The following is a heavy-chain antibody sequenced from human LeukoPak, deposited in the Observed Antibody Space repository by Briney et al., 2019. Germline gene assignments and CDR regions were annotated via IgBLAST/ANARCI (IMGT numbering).Heavy chain of an antibody. CDR1: GFTFDDYA. Sequence: PGGSLRLSCAASGFTFDDYAMHWVRQAPGKGLEWVSGISWNSGSIGYADSVKGRFTISRDNAKNSLYLQMNSLRAEDTAVYYCAREIEQLWSRPLDYWGQGTLVTVSS. CDR3: AREIEQLWSRPLDY. CDR2: ISWNSGSI. V-gene: IGHV3-9*01. D-gene: IGHD5-18*01. J-gene: IGHJ4*02.